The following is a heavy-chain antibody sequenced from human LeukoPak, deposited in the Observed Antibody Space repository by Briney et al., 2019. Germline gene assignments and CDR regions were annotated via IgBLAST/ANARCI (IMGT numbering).Heavy chain of an antibody. CDR2: ISGGSP. Sequence: GGSLRLSCAASGFTFSSYAMSWVRQAPGKGLEWVSAISGGSPYYADSVKGRFTISRDNSKNTLYLQMNSLRAEDTAVYYCAKGGTVLRYFDWHYYFDYWGQGTLVTVSS. CDR3: AKGGTVLRYFDWHYYFDY. D-gene: IGHD3-9*01. V-gene: IGHV3-23*01. J-gene: IGHJ4*02. CDR1: GFTFSSYA.